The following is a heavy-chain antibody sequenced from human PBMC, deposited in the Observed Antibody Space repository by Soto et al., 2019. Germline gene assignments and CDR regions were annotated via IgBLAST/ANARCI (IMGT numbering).Heavy chain of an antibody. CDR1: GFTFSSYG. D-gene: IGHD1-26*01. J-gene: IGHJ4*02. V-gene: IGHV3-33*01. CDR3: ARDSPEIVGATLFDY. CDR2: IWYDGSNK. Sequence: PGGSLRLCCAASGFTFSSYGMHWVRQAPGKGLEWVAVIWYDGSNKYYADSVKGRFTISRDNSKNTLYLQMNSLRAEDTAVYYCARDSPEIVGATLFDYWGQGTLVTVS.